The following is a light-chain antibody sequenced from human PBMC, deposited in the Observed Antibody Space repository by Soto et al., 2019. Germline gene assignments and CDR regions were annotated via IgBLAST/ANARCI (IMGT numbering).Light chain of an antibody. CDR2: GAS. V-gene: IGKV3-15*01. CDR1: QPLNNH. Sequence: EIVMTQAPSTLSVSPGDRATLSCRAFQPLNNHVSWYQHKPGQAPRLLIYGASTRATGISARFSGSGSGTEFPLTISSLQSEDFAVYYCQQYAKWPPSITFGQGTRLEIK. CDR3: QQYAKWPPSIT. J-gene: IGKJ5*01.